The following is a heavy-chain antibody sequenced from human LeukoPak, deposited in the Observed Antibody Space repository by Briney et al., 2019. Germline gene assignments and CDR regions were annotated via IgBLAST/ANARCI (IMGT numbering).Heavy chain of an antibody. CDR3: ARDWGWFDP. D-gene: IGHD3-16*01. CDR1: GGSISSSSYY. CDR2: INYSGNT. V-gene: IGHV4-39*07. Sequence: SETLSLTCTVSGGSISSSSYYWGWIRQPPGKGLQWIGSINYSGNTYYNPSLKSRVTISVDTSKNQFSLKLSSVTAADTAVYYCARDWGWFDPWGQGTLVTVSS. J-gene: IGHJ5*02.